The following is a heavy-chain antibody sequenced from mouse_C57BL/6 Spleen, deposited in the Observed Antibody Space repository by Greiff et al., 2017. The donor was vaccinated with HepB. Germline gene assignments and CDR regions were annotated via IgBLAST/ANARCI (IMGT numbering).Heavy chain of an antibody. V-gene: IGHV5-6*01. J-gene: IGHJ3*01. Sequence: EVQRVESGGDLVKPGGSLKLSCAASGFTFSSYGMSWVRQTPDKRLEWVATISSGGSYTYYPDSVKGRFTISRDNAKNTLYLQMSSLKSEDTAMYYCARPPIYYDYDGFAYWGQGTLVTVSA. CDR1: GFTFSSYG. D-gene: IGHD2-4*01. CDR3: ARPPIYYDYDGFAY. CDR2: ISSGGSYT.